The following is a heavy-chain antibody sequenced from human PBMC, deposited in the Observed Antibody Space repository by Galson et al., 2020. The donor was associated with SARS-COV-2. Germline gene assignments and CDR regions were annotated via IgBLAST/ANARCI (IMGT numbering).Heavy chain of an antibody. Sequence: SQTLSLTCAVYGGSFSGYYWSWIRQSPGKGLEWFGEINHSGRSTYNLSLKSRVTISVDTSKNQFSLKMNSVTAADTAVYYCARRRGTNSSGGGCSIDYWGQGTLVTVSS. CDR3: ARRRGTNSSGGGCSIDY. D-gene: IGHD2-15*01. J-gene: IGHJ4*02. CDR2: INHSGRS. CDR1: GGSFSGYY. V-gene: IGHV4-34*01.